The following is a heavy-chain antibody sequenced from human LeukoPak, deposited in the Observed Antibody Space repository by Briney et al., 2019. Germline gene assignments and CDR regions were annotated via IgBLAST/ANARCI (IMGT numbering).Heavy chain of an antibody. CDR2: ITATSTST. CDR3: AKLFESGTYNNYFHY. J-gene: IGHJ4*02. V-gene: IGHV3-23*01. Sequence: RGAPRDSRKNSGFTLSDYAMSWWCPAPGERLEWVSAITATSTSTHDADSVQCRITISRDNSKNTLYLQINSLRPEDTAIYYCAKLFESGTYNNYFHYWGQGTLVTVSS. D-gene: IGHD3-10*01. CDR1: GFTLSDYA.